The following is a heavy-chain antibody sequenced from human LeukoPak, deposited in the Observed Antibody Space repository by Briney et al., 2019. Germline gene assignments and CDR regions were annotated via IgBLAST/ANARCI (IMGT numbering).Heavy chain of an antibody. CDR1: GGSISSTRYY. D-gene: IGHD5-18*01. CDR2: IYYSGRT. CDR3: ARGQKYRSGYTVTELGSGYFDY. Sequence: SETLSLTCTVSGGSISSTRYYWGWIRQPPGKGLEWIGYIYYSGRTSYNPSLKSRVTISVDTSKNQFSLRLSSVTAADTAVYYCARGQKYRSGYTVTELGSGYFDYWGQGTLVTVSS. J-gene: IGHJ4*02. V-gene: IGHV4-61*05.